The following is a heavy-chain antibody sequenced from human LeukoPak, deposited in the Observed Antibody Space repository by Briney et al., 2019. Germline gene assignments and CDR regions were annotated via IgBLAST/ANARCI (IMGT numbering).Heavy chain of an antibody. V-gene: IGHV3-20*04. CDR2: INWNGGST. Sequence: GGSLRLSCAASGFTFDDYGMSWVRQAPGKGLEWVSGINWNGGSTGYADSVKGRFTISRDNAKNSLYLQMNSLRAEDTALYYCARAAYCSGGSCHKGVGMDVWGKGTTVTVSS. J-gene: IGHJ6*04. CDR1: GFTFDDYG. D-gene: IGHD2-15*01. CDR3: ARAAYCSGGSCHKGVGMDV.